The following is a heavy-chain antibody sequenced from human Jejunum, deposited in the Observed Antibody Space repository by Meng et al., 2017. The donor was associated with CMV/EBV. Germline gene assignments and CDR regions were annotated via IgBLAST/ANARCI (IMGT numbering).Heavy chain of an antibody. J-gene: IGHJ4*02. V-gene: IGHV3-15*01. Sequence: SLRLSWAASGFTFINAWMSWVRQAPGKGLEWVGRIRSNADGGTADYVAPVTGRFTVSRDDSKNTLYLQMNSLKTEDTAVYYCTTEYDWGQGTLVTVSS. CDR1: GFTFINAW. CDR2: IRSNADGGTA. CDR3: TTEYD.